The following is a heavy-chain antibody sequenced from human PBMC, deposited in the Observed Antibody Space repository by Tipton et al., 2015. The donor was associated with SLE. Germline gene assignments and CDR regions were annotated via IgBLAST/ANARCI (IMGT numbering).Heavy chain of an antibody. D-gene: IGHD3-10*01. CDR3: ASSRLVWVGERTDY. CDR1: GFTSNRYN. CDR2: ISSISSTK. V-gene: IGHV3-48*01. J-gene: IGHJ4*02. Sequence: SLRLSCEASGFTSNRYNMNWVRQAPGKGLEWVSYISSISSTKYYADSVKGRFTISRDNGKNSLYLQMNSLRVDDTAVYYCASSRLVWVGERTDYWGLGTPVTVSS.